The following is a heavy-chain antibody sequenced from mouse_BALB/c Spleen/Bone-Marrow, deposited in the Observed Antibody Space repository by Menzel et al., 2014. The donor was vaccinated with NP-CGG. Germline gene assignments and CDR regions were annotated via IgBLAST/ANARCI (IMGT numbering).Heavy chain of an antibody. J-gene: IGHJ2*01. Sequence: EVQLQQSGPELVKPGASMKISCKASGYSFTGYTMNWVKQSHEKNLEWLGLINPYNGGTSYNQKFKGKATLTVDKSSSTAYMELLSLTSEDSAVYYCARGGYYGSGTYFDYWGQGTTLTVSS. V-gene: IGHV1-18*01. CDR2: INPYNGGT. CDR3: ARGGYYGSGTYFDY. CDR1: GYSFTGYT. D-gene: IGHD1-1*01.